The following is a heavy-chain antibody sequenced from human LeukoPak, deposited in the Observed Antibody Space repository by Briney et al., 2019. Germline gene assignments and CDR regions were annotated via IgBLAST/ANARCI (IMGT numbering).Heavy chain of an antibody. V-gene: IGHV3-13*01. J-gene: IGHJ3*02. CDR1: GFTFSSYG. D-gene: IGHD3-16*01. CDR2: IGTIGDT. CDR3: ARKGDGAFDI. Sequence: GGSLRLSCAAPGFTFSSYGMTWVRQAPGKGLEWVSAIGTIGDTYYTGSVKGRFTISRENAKNSLYLQMNSLRAGDTAAYYCARKGDGAFDIWGQGTMVTVSS.